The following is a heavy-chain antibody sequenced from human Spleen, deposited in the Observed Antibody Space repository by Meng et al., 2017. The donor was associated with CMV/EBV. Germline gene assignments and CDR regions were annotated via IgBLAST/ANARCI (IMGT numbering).Heavy chain of an antibody. D-gene: IGHD3-9*01. Sequence: FSGCYWSWIRQPPGKRLEWIGEINHSGRTNYNPSLKSRVTISVDTSKNQFSLKLSSVTAADTAVYYCARGPHYDILTGYYLRWGLDYWGQGTLVTVSS. J-gene: IGHJ4*02. CDR1: FSGCY. CDR2: INHSGRT. CDR3: ARGPHYDILTGYYLRWGLDY. V-gene: IGHV4-34*01.